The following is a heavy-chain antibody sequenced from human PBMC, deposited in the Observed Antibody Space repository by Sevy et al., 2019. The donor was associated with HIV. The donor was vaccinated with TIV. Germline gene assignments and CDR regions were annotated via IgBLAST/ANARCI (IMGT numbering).Heavy chain of an antibody. V-gene: IGHV4-39*01. J-gene: IGHJ4*02. D-gene: IGHD6-19*01. CDR3: ARMDIAVAGSYTFDY. CDR2: IYYSGST. Sequence: WETLSLTCTVSGGSISSSSYYWGWIRQPPGKGLEWIGRIYYSGSTNYNPSLKSRVTISVDTSKNQFSLKLSSVTAADTAVYYCARMDIAVAGSYTFDYWGQGTLVTVSS. CDR1: GGSISSSSYY.